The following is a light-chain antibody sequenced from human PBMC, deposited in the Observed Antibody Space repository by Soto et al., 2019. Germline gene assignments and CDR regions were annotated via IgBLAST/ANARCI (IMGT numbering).Light chain of an antibody. J-gene: IGKJ1*01. CDR3: QQYNNWPPWT. V-gene: IGKV3-15*01. Sequence: GMSQSPATVSVSPGERATLSCRASESVSSNLAWYQQRPGQAPRLLIYGASTRATDTPVRFRGSGSGTEFTLTISSLQSEDFAVYYCQQYNNWPPWTFGQGTKVDI. CDR2: GAS. CDR1: ESVSSN.